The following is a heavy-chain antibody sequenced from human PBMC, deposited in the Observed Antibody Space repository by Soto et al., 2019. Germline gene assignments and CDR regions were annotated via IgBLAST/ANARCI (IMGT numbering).Heavy chain of an antibody. CDR1: GGSISSSNYY. CDR3: ASAFDYQGAFDI. V-gene: IGHV4-39*01. CDR2: IYYSGST. Sequence: LSLTCTVSGGSISSSNYYWGWIRQPPGKGLEWIGSIYYSGSTHYNSSLRGRVTISVDTSKKQFSLRLSSVTAADTAVYYCASAFDYQGAFDIWGQGTMVTVSS. J-gene: IGHJ3*02. D-gene: IGHD3-9*01.